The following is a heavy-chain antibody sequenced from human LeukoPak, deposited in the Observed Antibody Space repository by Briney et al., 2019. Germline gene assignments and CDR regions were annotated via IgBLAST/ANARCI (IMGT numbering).Heavy chain of an antibody. CDR1: GFTFSSYA. J-gene: IGHJ4*02. V-gene: IGHV3-23*01. D-gene: IGHD3-22*01. CDR3: ECYYDSSGYLPDY. CDR2: ISGSGGTT. Sequence: GSLRLSCAASGFTFSSYAMSWVRQAPGKGLEWVSAISGSGGTTYYADSVEGRFTISRDNTKNTLYLQMNSLRAEDTAVYYCECYYDSSGYLPDYWGQGTLVTVSS.